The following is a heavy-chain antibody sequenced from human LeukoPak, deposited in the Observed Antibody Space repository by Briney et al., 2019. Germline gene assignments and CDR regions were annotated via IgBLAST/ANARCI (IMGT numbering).Heavy chain of an antibody. CDR1: GFTFSSYG. V-gene: IGHV3-33*06. J-gene: IGHJ4*02. CDR2: IWYDGSNK. Sequence: GRSLRLSCAASGFTFSSYGMHWVRQAPGKGLEWVAVIWYDGSNKYYADSVKGRFTISRDNSKNTLYLQMNSLRAEDTAVYYCAKDPSIVVVSVFDYWGQGTLVTVSS. D-gene: IGHD3-22*01. CDR3: AKDPSIVVVSVFDY.